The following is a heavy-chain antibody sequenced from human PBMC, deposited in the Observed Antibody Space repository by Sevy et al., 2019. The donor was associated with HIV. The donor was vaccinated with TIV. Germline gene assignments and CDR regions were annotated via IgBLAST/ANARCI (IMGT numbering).Heavy chain of an antibody. V-gene: IGHV3-7*03. CDR2: IKQDGSEK. J-gene: IGHJ4*02. CDR3: ARDSLLNYGSGSYYVY. CDR1: GFSFSSYW. D-gene: IGHD3-10*01. Sequence: GGSLRLSCAASGFSFSSYWMSWVRQAPGKGLEWVANIKQDGSEKYYVDSVKGRFTISRDNAKNSLYLQMNSLRAEDMAVYYCARDSLLNYGSGSYYVYWGQGTLVTVSS.